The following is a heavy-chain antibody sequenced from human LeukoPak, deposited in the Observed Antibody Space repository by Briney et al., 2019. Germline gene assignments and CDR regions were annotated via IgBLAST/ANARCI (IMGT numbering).Heavy chain of an antibody. CDR2: ISYDGNYK. Sequence: GGSLRLSCAASGFTFSDYALHWVRQAPGKGLEWVADISYDGNYKDYADSVKGRFTISRDNSKNTLYMEMNSLRVEDTAIYFCAGARPPNREFDYWGRGTLVTVSS. J-gene: IGHJ4*02. CDR1: GFTFSDYA. V-gene: IGHV3-30*04. D-gene: IGHD1-14*01. CDR3: AGARPPNREFDY.